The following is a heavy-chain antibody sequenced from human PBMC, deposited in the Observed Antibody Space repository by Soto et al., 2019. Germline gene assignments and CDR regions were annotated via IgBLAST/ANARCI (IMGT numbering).Heavy chain of an antibody. J-gene: IGHJ4*02. Sequence: QVQLVQSGAEVKKPGSSVKVSCKASGGTFSSYAISWVRQAPGQGLEWMGGIIPIFGTANYAQKFQGRVTMTADESTSTAYMELSRLRSEDTAVYYCARDRRYYDRRGYPGDLFDDWGQGTLVTVAS. V-gene: IGHV1-69*01. CDR1: GGTFSSYA. D-gene: IGHD3-22*01. CDR2: IIPIFGTA. CDR3: ARDRRYYDRRGYPGDLFDD.